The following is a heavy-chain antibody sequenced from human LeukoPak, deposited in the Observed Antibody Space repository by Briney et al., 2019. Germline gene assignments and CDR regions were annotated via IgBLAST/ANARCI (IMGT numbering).Heavy chain of an antibody. V-gene: IGHV4-59*01. J-gene: IGHJ3*02. CDR2: IYYTGNT. Sequence: PSETPSLTCTVSGGSISTYYWSWIRRPPGKTLEWIGYIYYTGNTNYNPSLKSRVTISVDTSKNLFSLKLSSVTAADTAVYYCARVGEGAFDIWGQGTMVTVSS. CDR3: ARVGEGAFDI. CDR1: GGSISTYY. D-gene: IGHD3-16*01.